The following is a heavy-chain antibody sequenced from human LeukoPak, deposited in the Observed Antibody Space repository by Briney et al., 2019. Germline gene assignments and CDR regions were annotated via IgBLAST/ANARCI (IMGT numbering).Heavy chain of an antibody. CDR1: GITFSSYS. Sequence: GVSLRLSCGASGITFSSYSMNWVRQAPGKGLEWVSYISSSGSTKYYADSVKGRFTISRDNARNSLYLQMNSLRAEDTAVYFCARGGLSIMGYWGQGTLVTVSS. CDR2: ISSSGSTK. V-gene: IGHV3-48*01. J-gene: IGHJ4*02. D-gene: IGHD2/OR15-2a*01. CDR3: ARGGLSIMGY.